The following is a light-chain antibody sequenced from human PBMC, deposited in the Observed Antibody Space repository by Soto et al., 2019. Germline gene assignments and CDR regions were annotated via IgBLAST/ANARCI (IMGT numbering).Light chain of an antibody. CDR1: QSVSSNH. CDR2: GGS. CDR3: QQYSSSRT. V-gene: IGKV3-20*01. J-gene: IGKJ1*01. Sequence: EILMTQSPVTLSVSPGEIATLSCRASQSVSSNHLAWYQQKPGQAPRLLIYGGSSRATGIPVRFSGSGSETDFTLTITRLEPEDFAVYYCQQYSSSRTFGQGTKVDIK.